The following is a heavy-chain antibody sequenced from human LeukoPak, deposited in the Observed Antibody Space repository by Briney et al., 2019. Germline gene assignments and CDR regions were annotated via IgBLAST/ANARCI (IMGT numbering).Heavy chain of an antibody. CDR2: ISYDGSNK. Sequence: QTGGSLRLSCAASGFTFSSYAMHWVRQAPGKGLEWVAVISYDGSNKYYADSVKGRFTISRDNSKNTLYLQMNSLRAEDTAVYYCARERYSIGWYGGDYYYSYAMDVWGQGTSVTVSS. V-gene: IGHV3-30-3*01. CDR3: ARERYSIGWYGGDYYYSYAMDV. D-gene: IGHD6-19*01. CDR1: GFTFSSYA. J-gene: IGHJ6*02.